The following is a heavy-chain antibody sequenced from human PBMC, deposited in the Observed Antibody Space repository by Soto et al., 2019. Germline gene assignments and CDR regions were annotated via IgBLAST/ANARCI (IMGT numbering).Heavy chain of an antibody. CDR2: ISYDGSNK. CDR3: AKGLRAYSSRDWFDP. CDR1: GFTFSSYG. Sequence: WGSLRLSCAASGFTFSSYGMHWVRQAPGKGLEWVAVISYDGSNKYYADSVKGRFTISRDNSKNTLYLQMNSLRAEDTAVYYCAKGLRAYSSRDWFDPWGQGTLVTVSS. D-gene: IGHD6-19*01. J-gene: IGHJ5*02. V-gene: IGHV3-30*18.